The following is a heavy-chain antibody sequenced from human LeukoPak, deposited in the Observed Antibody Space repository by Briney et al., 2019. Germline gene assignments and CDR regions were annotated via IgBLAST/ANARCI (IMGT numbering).Heavy chain of an antibody. V-gene: IGHV3-30*02. Sequence: GRSLRLSCAASGLTFSSYGMHWVRQAPGKGLEWVAFIRYDGSNKYYADSVKGRFTISRDNSKNTLYLQMNSLRAEDTAVYYCAKGYYDSSGSYFDYWGQGTLVTVSS. J-gene: IGHJ4*02. CDR2: IRYDGSNK. CDR3: AKGYYDSSGSYFDY. CDR1: GLTFSSYG. D-gene: IGHD3-22*01.